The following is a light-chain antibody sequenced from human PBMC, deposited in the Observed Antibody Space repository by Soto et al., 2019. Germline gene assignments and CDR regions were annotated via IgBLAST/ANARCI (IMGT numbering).Light chain of an antibody. Sequence: VRVTKWPALVSASIGNRVTIACRASHDISTYLAWYQQKPGKAPKLMIYEASTLQSGVPSRFSGSGSGTEFTLTISGLLPEDFATYHCQQLNTLPFTFGQGTKVDIK. V-gene: IGKV1-9*01. CDR3: QQLNTLPFT. CDR1: HDISTY. J-gene: IGKJ1*01. CDR2: EAS.